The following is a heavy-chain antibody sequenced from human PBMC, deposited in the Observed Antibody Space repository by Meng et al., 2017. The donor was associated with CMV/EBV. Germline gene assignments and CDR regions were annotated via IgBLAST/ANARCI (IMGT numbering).Heavy chain of an antibody. J-gene: IGHJ5*02. CDR2: IKQDGSEK. D-gene: IGHD2-2*01. V-gene: IGHV3-7*01. CDR3: AREFIVVVPAAMVNWFDP. Sequence: GESLKISCAASGFTFSSYWMSWVRQAPGKGLEWVANIKQDGSEKYYVDSVKGRFTISRDNAKNSLYPQMNSLRAEDTAVYYCAREFIVVVPAAMVNWFDPWGQGTLVTVSS. CDR1: GFTFSSYW.